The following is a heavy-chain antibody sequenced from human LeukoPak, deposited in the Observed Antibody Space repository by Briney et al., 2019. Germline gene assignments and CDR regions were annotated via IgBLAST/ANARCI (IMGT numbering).Heavy chain of an antibody. CDR2: ISAYNGNT. CDR3: ARETEQLWLVGNFDY. CDR1: GYTFTSYS. Sequence: ASVKVSCKASGYTFTSYSISWVRQAPGQGLEWMGWISAYNGNTNYAQKLQGRVTMTTDTSTSTAYMELRSLRSDDTAVYYCARETEQLWLVGNFDYWGQGTLVTVSS. V-gene: IGHV1-18*01. J-gene: IGHJ4*02. D-gene: IGHD5-18*01.